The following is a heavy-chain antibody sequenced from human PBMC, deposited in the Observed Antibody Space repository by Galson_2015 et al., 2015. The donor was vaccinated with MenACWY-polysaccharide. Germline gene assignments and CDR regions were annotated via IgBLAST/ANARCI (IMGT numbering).Heavy chain of an antibody. D-gene: IGHD1-26*01. CDR1: GSPFSSFG. CDR3: ARGTMYSVIYVAADY. Sequence: SVKVSCKASGSPFSSFGFSWARQAPGQGLEWMGWFRAYNGNTTYAQKLKVRVTMTTDISTSTAYMELRTLRPDDTAVYFCARGTMYSVIYVAADYWGQGTLVTVSS. J-gene: IGHJ4*02. CDR2: FRAYNGNT. V-gene: IGHV1-18*01.